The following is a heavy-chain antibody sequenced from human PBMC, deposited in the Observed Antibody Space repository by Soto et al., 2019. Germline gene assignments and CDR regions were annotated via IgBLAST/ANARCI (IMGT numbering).Heavy chain of an antibody. CDR2: IYYSGST. CDR1: GGSISSYY. Sequence: SETLSLTCTVSGGSISSYYWSWIRQPPGKGLEWIGYIYYSGSTNYNPSLKSRVTISVDTSKNQFSLKLSSVTAADTAVYYCARDVKDGLIDYWGQGILVTVSS. CDR3: ARDVKDGLIDY. V-gene: IGHV4-59*01. J-gene: IGHJ4*02.